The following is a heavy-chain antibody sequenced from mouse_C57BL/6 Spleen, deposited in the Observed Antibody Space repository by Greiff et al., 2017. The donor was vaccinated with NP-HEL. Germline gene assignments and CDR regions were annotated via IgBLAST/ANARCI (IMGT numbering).Heavy chain of an antibody. D-gene: IGHD1-1*01. CDR2: INPSNGGT. V-gene: IGHV1-53*01. CDR1: GYTFTSYW. Sequence: QVQLQQPGTELVKPGASVKLSCKASGYTFTSYWMHWVKQRPGQGLEWIGNINPSNGGTNYNEKFKSKATLTVDKSSSTAYMQLSSLTSEDSAVYYCARGAGDYYGSSSFAYWGQGTTLTVSS. CDR3: ARGAGDYYGSSSFAY. J-gene: IGHJ2*01.